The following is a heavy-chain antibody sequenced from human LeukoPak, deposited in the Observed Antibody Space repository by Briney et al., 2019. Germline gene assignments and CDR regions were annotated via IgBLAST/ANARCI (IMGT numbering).Heavy chain of an antibody. CDR1: GYTFTTHY. CDR2: INPSGGTT. J-gene: IGHJ4*02. CDR3: ARGRPGSGWSFDY. V-gene: IGHV1-46*01. D-gene: IGHD6-19*01. Sequence: ASVKVSCKASGYTFTTHYMHWVRQAPGQGLEWMGIINPSGGTTNYAQKFQGRVTMTRDTSTTTLYMELSSLRSEDTAVYYCARGRPGSGWSFDYWGQGTLVTVSP.